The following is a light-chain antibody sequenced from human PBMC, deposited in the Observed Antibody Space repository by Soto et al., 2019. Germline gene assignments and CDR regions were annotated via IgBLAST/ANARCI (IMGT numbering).Light chain of an antibody. V-gene: IGKV3-20*01. CDR2: GAS. J-gene: IGKJ1*01. Sequence: EIVLTQSPGTLSLSPGEGATLCCRASQIVRSTYLAWFQQKPGQAPRILIYGASTRATGIPDRLSGSGSGTDCTLTISRLEPEDVAVYYCQHFGSSRGTLGQGTKVDIK. CDR1: QIVRSTY. CDR3: QHFGSSRGT.